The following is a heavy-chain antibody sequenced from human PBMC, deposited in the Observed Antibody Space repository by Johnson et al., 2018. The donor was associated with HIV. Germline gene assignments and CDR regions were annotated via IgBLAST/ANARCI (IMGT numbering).Heavy chain of an antibody. CDR2: INWNGGST. CDR3: ARRWELHSNAFDI. J-gene: IGHJ3*02. D-gene: IGHD1-26*01. V-gene: IGHV3-20*04. CDR1: GFTLDDYG. Sequence: VQLVESGGGVVRPGGSLRLSCAASGFTLDDYGMAWVRQAPGKGLEWVSGINWNGGSTGYAASVKGRFTISRDNAKNSLYLQMNNLRAEDTALYYCARRWELHSNAFDIWGQGTMVTVSS.